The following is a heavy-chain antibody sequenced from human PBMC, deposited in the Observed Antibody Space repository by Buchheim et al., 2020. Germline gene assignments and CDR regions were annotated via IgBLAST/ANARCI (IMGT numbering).Heavy chain of an antibody. V-gene: IGHV3-30-3*01. Sequence: QVQLVESGGGVVQPGRSLRLSCAASGFNFRSYAMHWVRQAPGKGLEWVAVVSYDGSKNFYADSVKGRFTISRDASKNTMYVQMNSLRADDTAVYYCARAGPVYSSTWYGEYFDYWGQGTL. CDR3: ARAGPVYSSTWYGEYFDY. J-gene: IGHJ4*02. CDR2: VSYDGSKN. D-gene: IGHD6-13*01. CDR1: GFNFRSYA.